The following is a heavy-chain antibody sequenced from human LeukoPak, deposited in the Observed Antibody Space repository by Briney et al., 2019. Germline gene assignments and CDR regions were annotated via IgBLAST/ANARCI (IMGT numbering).Heavy chain of an antibody. Sequence: GESLKISCKGSGYNFANDWIGWVRQMPGKGLEWMGIIYPDDSDTIYSPSFQGQVIISADKSISTAYLQWSSLKASDSAIYYYARQESEITTPANRYFDRWGQGTLVTVSS. CDR3: ARQESEITTPANRYFDR. J-gene: IGHJ4*02. CDR2: IYPDDSDT. CDR1: GYNFANDW. V-gene: IGHV5-51*01. D-gene: IGHD2-15*01.